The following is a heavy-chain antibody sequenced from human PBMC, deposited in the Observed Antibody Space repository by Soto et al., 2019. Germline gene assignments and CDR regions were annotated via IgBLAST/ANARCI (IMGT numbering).Heavy chain of an antibody. CDR1: GGSIISDGYS. J-gene: IGHJ3*02. CDR2: IYEGGNT. CDR3: VRRSPEDAFDI. V-gene: IGHV4-30-2*01. Sequence: PSETVSLTCAVSGGSIISDGYSWSWIRQPPGKGLQWIGHIYEGGNTYYTPSLESRVAISTDKSKNQFSLRLSSVTAADTAVYYCVRRSPEDAFDIWGQGTMVTVSS.